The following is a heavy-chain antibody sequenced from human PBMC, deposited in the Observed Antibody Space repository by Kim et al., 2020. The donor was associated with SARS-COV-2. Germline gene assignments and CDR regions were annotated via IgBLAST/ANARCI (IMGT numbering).Heavy chain of an antibody. D-gene: IGHD1-26*01. Sequence: SETLSLTCTVSGGSISSSSYYWGWIRQPPGKGLEWIGSIYYSGSTYYNPSLKSRVTISVDTSKNQFSLKLSSVTAADTAVYYCATSGSHLPTLDYWGQGTLVTVSS. V-gene: IGHV4-39*01. CDR1: GGSISSSSYY. CDR2: IYYSGST. J-gene: IGHJ4*02. CDR3: ATSGSHLPTLDY.